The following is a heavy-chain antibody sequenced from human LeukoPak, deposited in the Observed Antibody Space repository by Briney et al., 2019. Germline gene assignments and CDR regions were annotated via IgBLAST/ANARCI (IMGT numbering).Heavy chain of an antibody. Sequence: PGGSLRLSCAASGFTSSSYAMHWVRQAPGKGLEWVAVISYDGSNKYYADSVKGRFTISRDNSKNTLYLQMNSLRAEDTAVYYCAGRNCYDSSGYTFDYWGQGTLVTVSS. CDR2: ISYDGSNK. CDR3: AGRNCYDSSGYTFDY. D-gene: IGHD3-22*01. V-gene: IGHV3-30-3*01. J-gene: IGHJ4*02. CDR1: GFTSSSYA.